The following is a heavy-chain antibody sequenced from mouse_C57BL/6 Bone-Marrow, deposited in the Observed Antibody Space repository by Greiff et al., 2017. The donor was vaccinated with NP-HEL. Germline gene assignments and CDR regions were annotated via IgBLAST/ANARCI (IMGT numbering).Heavy chain of an antibody. D-gene: IGHD2-3*01. V-gene: IGHV5-15*01. CDR1: GFTFSDYG. CDR2: ISNLAYSI. Sequence: EVKLVESGGGLVQPGGSLKLSCAASGFTFSDYGMAWVRQVSRTGPEWVAFISNLAYSIYYADTVTGRFTISRENAKNTLYLEMSSLRSEDTAMYYCARPGDGYYGFAYWGQGTLVTVSA. J-gene: IGHJ3*01. CDR3: ARPGDGYYGFAY.